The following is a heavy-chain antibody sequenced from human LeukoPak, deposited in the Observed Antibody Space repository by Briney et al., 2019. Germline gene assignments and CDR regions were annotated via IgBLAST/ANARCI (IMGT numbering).Heavy chain of an antibody. CDR3: AKAPGSPAAGDKYYFDY. CDR1: GFTFSSYA. CDR2: ISGSGGST. J-gene: IGHJ4*02. D-gene: IGHD6-13*01. Sequence: GGSLRLSCAASGFTFSSYAMSWVRQAPGKGLEWVSAISGSGGSTYYADSVKGRFTISRDNSKNTLYLQMNSLRAEDTAVYYCAKAPGSPAAGDKYYFDYWGQGTLVTVSS. V-gene: IGHV3-23*01.